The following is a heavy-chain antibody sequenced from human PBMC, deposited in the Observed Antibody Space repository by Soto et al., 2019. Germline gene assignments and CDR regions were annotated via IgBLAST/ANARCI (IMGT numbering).Heavy chain of an antibody. J-gene: IGHJ5*02. V-gene: IGHV4-30-4*01. CDR3: ARGIAAAGTGWFDP. CDR2: IYYSGST. CDR1: GGSISSGDYY. Sequence: SETLSLTCTVSGGSISSGDYYWSWIRQPPGKGLEWIGYIYYSGSTYYNPSLKSRVTISVDTSKNQFSLKLSSVTAADTAVYYCARGIAAAGTGWFDPWGQGTLVTVS. D-gene: IGHD6-13*01.